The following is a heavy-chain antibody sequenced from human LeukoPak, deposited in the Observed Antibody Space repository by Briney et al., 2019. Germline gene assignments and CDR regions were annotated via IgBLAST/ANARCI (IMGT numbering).Heavy chain of an antibody. Sequence: SETLSLTCAVYGGSFSGYHWSWIRQPPGKGLEWIGEINHSGSTNYNPSLKSRVTISVDTSKNQFSLKLSSVTAADTAVYYCASSDSSSWYVRVVYYVYWGQGTLVTVSS. CDR2: INHSGST. J-gene: IGHJ4*02. CDR1: GGSFSGYH. CDR3: ASSDSSSWYVRVVYYVY. D-gene: IGHD6-13*01. V-gene: IGHV4-34*01.